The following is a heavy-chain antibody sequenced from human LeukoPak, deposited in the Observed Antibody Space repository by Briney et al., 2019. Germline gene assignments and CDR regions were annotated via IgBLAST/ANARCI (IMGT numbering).Heavy chain of an antibody. Sequence: QTGGSLRLSCAASGFTFSSYAMSWVRQAPGKGLESVSASSGSGGSTYYADSVKGRFTISRDNSKNTLYLQMNSLRAEDTAVYYCAKNYDFWSGYFDYWGQGTLVTVSS. D-gene: IGHD3-3*01. CDR1: GFTFSSYA. CDR2: SSGSGGST. V-gene: IGHV3-23*01. J-gene: IGHJ4*02. CDR3: AKNYDFWSGYFDY.